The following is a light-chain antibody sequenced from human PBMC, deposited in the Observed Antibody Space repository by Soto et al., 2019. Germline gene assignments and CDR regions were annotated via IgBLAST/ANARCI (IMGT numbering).Light chain of an antibody. J-gene: IGLJ1*01. CDR2: EVS. CDR1: SSDVGGYKY. V-gene: IGLV2-14*01. CDR3: SSYSTNSTPLV. Sequence: QSALTQPASVSGSPGQSITISCTGTSSDVGGYKYVSWYQLQPGKAPKLMIYEVSNRPSGVSSSFSGSKSGNTASLTISGLQAEDEADYHCSSYSTNSTPLVFGTGTKLTVL.